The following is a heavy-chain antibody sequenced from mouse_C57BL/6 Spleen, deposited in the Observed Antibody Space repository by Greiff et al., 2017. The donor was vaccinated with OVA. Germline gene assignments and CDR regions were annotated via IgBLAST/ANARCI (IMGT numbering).Heavy chain of an antibody. V-gene: IGHV1-64*01. Sequence: VQLQQPGAELVKPGASVKLSCKASGYTFTSYWMHWVKQRPGQSLEWIGMIHPNSGSTNYNEKFKSKATLTVDKSSSTAYMQLSSLTSEDSAVYYCARSRTDYAMDYWGQGTSVTVSS. CDR3: ARSRTDYAMDY. CDR2: IHPNSGST. CDR1: GYTFTSYW. J-gene: IGHJ4*01.